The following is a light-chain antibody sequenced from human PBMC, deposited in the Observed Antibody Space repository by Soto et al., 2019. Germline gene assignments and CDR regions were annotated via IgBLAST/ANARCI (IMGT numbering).Light chain of an antibody. J-gene: IGKJ2*01. CDR1: QSVSSN. CDR2: GAS. V-gene: IGKV3-15*01. CDR3: QQYNNWPPVT. Sequence: EILMTQSPATLSVSPGERATLSCRASQSVSSNLAWHQQKPGQAPRLLIYGASTRSTGIPARFSGSGSGTEFTLTISSLQSEDFAVYYCQQYNNWPPVTFGQGTKLEIK.